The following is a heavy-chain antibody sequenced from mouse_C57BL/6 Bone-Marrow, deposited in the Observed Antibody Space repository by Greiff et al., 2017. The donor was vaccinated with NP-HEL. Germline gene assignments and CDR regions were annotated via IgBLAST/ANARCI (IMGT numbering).Heavy chain of an antibody. CDR1: GFTFSSYG. CDR3: ARRLLSH. D-gene: IGHD2-3*01. Sequence: EVKVVESGGDLVKPGGSLKLSCAASGFTFSSYGMSWVRQTPDKRLEWVATISSGGSYTYYPDSVKGRFTISRDNAKNTLYLQMSSLKSEDTAMYSCARRLLSHWGQGTLVTVSA. V-gene: IGHV5-6*02. CDR2: ISSGGSYT. J-gene: IGHJ3*01.